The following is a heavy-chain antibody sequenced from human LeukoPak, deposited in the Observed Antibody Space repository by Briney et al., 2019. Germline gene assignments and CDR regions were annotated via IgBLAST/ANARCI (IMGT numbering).Heavy chain of an antibody. Sequence: PGGSLRLSCAASGFTFSAYAMHWVRQAPGKGLEWVAFISYDGNTKYYADSVKGRFTISRDSSKNTLSLQTDSLGSDDTAVYYCAKDFGSSVGYSPFDFWGQGTLVTVSS. V-gene: IGHV3-30*18. D-gene: IGHD2-15*01. CDR2: ISYDGNTK. CDR1: GFTFSAYA. CDR3: AKDFGSSVGYSPFDF. J-gene: IGHJ4*02.